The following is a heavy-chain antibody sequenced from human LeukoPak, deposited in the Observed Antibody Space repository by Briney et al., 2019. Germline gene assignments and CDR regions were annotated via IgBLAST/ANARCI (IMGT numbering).Heavy chain of an antibody. Sequence: PGGSLRLSCAASGFTFSSYAMHWVRQAPGKGLEWVAVISYDGSNKYYADSVKGRFTISRDNSKNTLYLQMNSLRAEDTAVYYCARDQGKGIAAAGCFDYWGQGTLVTVSS. CDR2: ISYDGSNK. V-gene: IGHV3-30-3*01. CDR1: GFTFSSYA. CDR3: ARDQGKGIAAAGCFDY. D-gene: IGHD6-13*01. J-gene: IGHJ4*02.